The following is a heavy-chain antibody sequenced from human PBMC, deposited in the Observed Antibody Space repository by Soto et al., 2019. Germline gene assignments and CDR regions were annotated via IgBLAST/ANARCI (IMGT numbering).Heavy chain of an antibody. CDR1: GFTFSSYA. V-gene: IGHV3-30-3*01. J-gene: IGHJ6*02. CDR2: ISYDGSNK. Sequence: QVQLVESGGGVVQPGRSPRLSCAASGFTFSSYAMHWVRQAPGKGLEWVAVISYDGSNKYYADSVKGRFTISRDNSKXXXXXXXXXXXXXXXXXXXXXXXXXXXXXXXXXXXXXDVWGQGTTVTVSS. CDR3: XXXXXXXXXXXXXXXXXDV.